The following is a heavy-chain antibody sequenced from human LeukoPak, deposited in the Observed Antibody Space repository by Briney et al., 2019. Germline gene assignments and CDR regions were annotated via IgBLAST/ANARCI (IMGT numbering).Heavy chain of an antibody. D-gene: IGHD1-26*01. V-gene: IGHV3-21*06. Sequence: PGGSLRLSCGVSGFTFNSYSMNWVRQAPGKGLEWVASIIGSGSEMFYADPLKGRFTISRDNSENSLYLQMNSLRVEDTAVYYCAKVQSDIVGAMFFAFDVWGQGTTVSVSS. CDR3: AKVQSDIVGAMFFAFDV. CDR1: GFTFNSYS. CDR2: IIGSGSEM. J-gene: IGHJ3*01.